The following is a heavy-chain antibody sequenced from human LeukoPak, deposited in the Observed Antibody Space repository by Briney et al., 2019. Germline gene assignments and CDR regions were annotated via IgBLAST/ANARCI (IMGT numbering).Heavy chain of an antibody. J-gene: IGHJ4*02. V-gene: IGHV1-46*01. Sequence: ASVKVSCKASGYTFTSYYMHWVRQAPGQGLERMGLINPTGDSTGYAQKFQGRVTMTTDTSTSTAYMELRSLRSDDTAVYYCARTTQYSSSWLPDYWGQGTLVTVSS. CDR3: ARTTQYSSSWLPDY. D-gene: IGHD6-13*01. CDR2: INPTGDST. CDR1: GYTFTSYY.